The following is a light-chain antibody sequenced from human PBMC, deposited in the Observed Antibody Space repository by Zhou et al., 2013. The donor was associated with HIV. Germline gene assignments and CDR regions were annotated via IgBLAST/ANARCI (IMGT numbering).Light chain of an antibody. CDR2: GAS. CDR3: QQYGTSPT. Sequence: EIVMTQSPATLSVSPGERATLSCRASQSVSSFLAWYQQKPGQAPRLLIYGASSRVTGIPDRFSGSGSGTDFTLTISRLEPEDFAVYYCQQYGTSPTFGPGTKVDIQ. V-gene: IGKV3-20*01. CDR1: QSVSSF. J-gene: IGKJ3*01.